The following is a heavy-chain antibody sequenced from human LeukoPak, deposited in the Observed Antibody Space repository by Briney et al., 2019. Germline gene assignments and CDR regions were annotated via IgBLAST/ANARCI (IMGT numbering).Heavy chain of an antibody. V-gene: IGHV4-59*01. CDR3: ASGESDYLGYYGMDV. Sequence: SETLSLTCTVSGGSISSYYWSWIRQPPGKGLEWIGYIYYSGSTNYNPSLKSRVTISVDTSKNQFSLKLSSVTAADTAVYHCASGESDYLGYYGMDVWGKGTTVTVSS. CDR1: GGSISSYY. D-gene: IGHD4-17*01. CDR2: IYYSGST. J-gene: IGHJ6*04.